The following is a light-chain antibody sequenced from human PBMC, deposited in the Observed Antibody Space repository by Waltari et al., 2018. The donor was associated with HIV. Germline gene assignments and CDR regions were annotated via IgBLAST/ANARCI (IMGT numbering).Light chain of an antibody. CDR3: PYYRASSGT. V-gene: IGKV3-20*01. CDR2: SAS. CDR1: QTVDSAY. J-gene: IGKJ1*01. Sequence: EIVLTQSPGTLSLSPEERATLSCRASQTVDSAYIAWYQQRPGQAPRLLVYSASSRSAGIPDMFSGSGSGADFTLSIRRLEPEDFAVYYCPYYRASSGTFGQGTKVEIQ.